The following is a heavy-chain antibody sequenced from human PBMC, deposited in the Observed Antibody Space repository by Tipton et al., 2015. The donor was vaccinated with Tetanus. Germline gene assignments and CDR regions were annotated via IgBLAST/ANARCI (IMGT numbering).Heavy chain of an antibody. V-gene: IGHV4-4*02. CDR2: IYHSGTT. J-gene: IGHJ2*01. CDR1: GGSIRSSNW. Sequence: LRLSCAVSGGSIRSSNWWSWVRQTPGKGLEWIGEIYHSGTTNYNPSLKSRVTMSVDNSKNQFSLKLNSVTAADTAVYYCARGGSYSYGPRGFDLWGRGTLVTVSS. D-gene: IGHD5-18*01. CDR3: ARGGSYSYGPRGFDL.